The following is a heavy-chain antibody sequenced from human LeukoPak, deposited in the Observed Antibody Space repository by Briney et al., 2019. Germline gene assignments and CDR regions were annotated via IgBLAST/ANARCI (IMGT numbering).Heavy chain of an antibody. D-gene: IGHD3-10*01. CDR2: IDPNSGGP. V-gene: IGHV1-2*02. J-gene: IGHJ4*02. CDR3: ARGDYYGSGTTHDY. CDR1: GYTFTDYY. Sequence: ASVKVSCKASGYTFTDYYIHWVRRAPGQGLAWMGWIDPNSGGPHYAQKFQGRVTMTRDTSINTAYMELSRLTSDDTAVYYCARGDYYGSGTTHDYWGQGALVTVSS.